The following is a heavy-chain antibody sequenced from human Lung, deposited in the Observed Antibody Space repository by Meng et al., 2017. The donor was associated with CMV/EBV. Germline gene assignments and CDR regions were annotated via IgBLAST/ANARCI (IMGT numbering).Heavy chain of an antibody. V-gene: IGHV3-21*04. D-gene: IGHD3-9*01. J-gene: IGHJ4*02. CDR1: GFTFNSYS. CDR2: ITTDSRYI. Sequence: GGSXRLSCAASGFTFNSYSMNWVRQAPGKGLEWISSITTDSRYIYYAASVKGRFTISRDNTKDSLYLQMDGLGADDTAVYFCARHRYFFDTWGQGKPVTVSS. CDR3: ARHRYFFDT.